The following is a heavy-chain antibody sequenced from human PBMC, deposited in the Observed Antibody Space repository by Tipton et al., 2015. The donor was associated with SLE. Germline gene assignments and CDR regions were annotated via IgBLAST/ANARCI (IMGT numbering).Heavy chain of an antibody. CDR2: IYTSGSS. J-gene: IGHJ6*03. CDR1: GASIGTYY. V-gene: IGHV4-4*07. CDR3: ATGYGGSYSYFFYMDV. D-gene: IGHD1-26*01. Sequence: LRLSCTVSGASIGTYYWSWIRQPAGKGLEWIGRIYTSGSSNYNPSLKSRVTISVDTSKNQFSLKLTSVTAADTAVYYCATGYGGSYSYFFYMDVWGKGTTVTVFS.